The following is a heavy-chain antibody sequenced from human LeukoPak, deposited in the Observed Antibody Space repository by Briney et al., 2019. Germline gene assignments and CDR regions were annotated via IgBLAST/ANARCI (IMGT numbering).Heavy chain of an antibody. CDR3: ARAYYYDSSGYYYAPFDY. CDR2: IIPILGIA. J-gene: IGHJ4*02. V-gene: IGHV1-69*04. Sequence: SVKVSCKASGGTFSSYAISWVRQAPGQGREWMGRIIPILGIANYAQKFQGRVTITADKSTSTAYMELSSLRSEDTAVYYCARAYYYDSSGYYYAPFDYWGQGTLVTVSS. D-gene: IGHD3-22*01. CDR1: GGTFSSYA.